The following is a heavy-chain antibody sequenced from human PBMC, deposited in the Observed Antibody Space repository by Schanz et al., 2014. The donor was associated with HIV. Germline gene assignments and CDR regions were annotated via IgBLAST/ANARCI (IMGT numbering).Heavy chain of an antibody. J-gene: IGHJ4*02. CDR2: MNPNSGNT. Sequence: QVQLVQSGAEVKKPGASVKVSCKASGYTFTSYAINWVRQATGQGLEWMGWMNPNSGNTGYAQKFQGRVTMTGDTYIDTAYLVLSSLRSEDTAVYFCARVPTHYYGSGSYYAFDYGGQGTLVAVSS. D-gene: IGHD3-10*01. CDR3: ARVPTHYYGSGSYYAFDY. CDR1: GYTFTSYA. V-gene: IGHV1-8*01.